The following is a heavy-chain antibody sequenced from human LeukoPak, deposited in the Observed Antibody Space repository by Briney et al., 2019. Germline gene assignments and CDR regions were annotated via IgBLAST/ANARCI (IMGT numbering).Heavy chain of an antibody. CDR2: ISGSGGST. CDR1: GFTFSSYA. V-gene: IGHV3-23*01. CDR3: ASLSSGWYLFDY. Sequence: PGGSLRLSCAASGFTFSSYAMSWVRQAPGKGLEWVSAISGSGGSTYYADSVKGRFTISRDNSKNTLCLQMNSLRAEDTAVYYCASLSSGWYLFDYWGQGTLVTVSS. J-gene: IGHJ4*02. D-gene: IGHD6-19*01.